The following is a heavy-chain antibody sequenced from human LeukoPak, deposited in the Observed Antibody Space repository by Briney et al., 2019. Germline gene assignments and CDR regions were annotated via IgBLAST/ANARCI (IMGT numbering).Heavy chain of an antibody. CDR2: ISSSSSCI. Sequence: KPGGSLRLSCAASGFTFSSYNMNWVRQAPGKGLEWVSSISSSSSCIYYADSVKGRFTISRDNAKNSLYLQMNSLRAEDTAVYYCARAAAYSHWGQGTLVIVSS. D-gene: IGHD4-11*01. CDR1: GFTFSSYN. J-gene: IGHJ4*02. V-gene: IGHV3-21*04. CDR3: ARAAAYSH.